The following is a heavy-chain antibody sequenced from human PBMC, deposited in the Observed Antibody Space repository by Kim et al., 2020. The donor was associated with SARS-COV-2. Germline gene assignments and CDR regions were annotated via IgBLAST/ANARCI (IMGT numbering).Heavy chain of an antibody. Sequence: SVKVSCKASGGTFSSYAISWVRQAPGQGLEWMGGIIPIFGTANYAQKFQGRVTITADESTSTAYMELSSLRSEDTAVYYCARVSRMVAATKANPYFDYWGQGTLVTVSS. D-gene: IGHD2-15*01. CDR2: IIPIFGTA. CDR3: ARVSRMVAATKANPYFDY. J-gene: IGHJ4*02. CDR1: GGTFSSYA. V-gene: IGHV1-69*13.